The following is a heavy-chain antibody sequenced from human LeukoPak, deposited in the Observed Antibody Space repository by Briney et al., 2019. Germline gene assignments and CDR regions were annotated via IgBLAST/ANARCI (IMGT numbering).Heavy chain of an antibody. CDR2: INHSGST. J-gene: IGHJ6*03. Sequence: PSETLSLTCAVYGGSFSGYYWSWIRQPPGKGLEWIGEINHSGSTNYNPSLKSRVTISVDTSKNQFSLKLSSVTAADKAVYYCARGLRGWKYYYYYYMDVWGKGTTVTVSS. D-gene: IGHD3-16*01. V-gene: IGHV4-34*01. CDR1: GGSFSGYY. CDR3: ARGLRGWKYYYYYYMDV.